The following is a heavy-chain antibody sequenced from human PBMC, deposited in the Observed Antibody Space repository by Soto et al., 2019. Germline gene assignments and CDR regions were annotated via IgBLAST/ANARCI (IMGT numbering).Heavy chain of an antibody. CDR3: DV. J-gene: IGHJ6*02. D-gene: IGHD5-12*01. CDR2: IKQDGSEK. Sequence: EVQLVESGGGLVQPGGSLRLSCAASGFTFSTYWMNWVRQAPGKGLEWVANIKQDGSEKYYVDSVKGRFTISRDNAKNSLYLQMVGTIRVRYYSYGMDVWGQGTTVTVSS. CDR1: GFTFSTYW. V-gene: IGHV3-7*02.